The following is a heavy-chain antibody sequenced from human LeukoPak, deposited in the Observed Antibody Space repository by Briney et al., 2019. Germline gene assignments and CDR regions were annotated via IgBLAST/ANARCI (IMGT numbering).Heavy chain of an antibody. V-gene: IGHV1-69*11. CDR3: ARDRRAAGGFFSPEY. J-gene: IGHJ4*02. Sequence: SVKVSCKASGGTFSSYAFSWVRQAPGQGLEWTGRIIPILATEFYAQKVQDRLTITADPSTSTAYMELSSLRSDDTAVYYCARDRRAAGGFFSPEYWGQGTQVTVSS. CDR2: IIPILATE. CDR1: GGTFSSYA. D-gene: IGHD6-13*01.